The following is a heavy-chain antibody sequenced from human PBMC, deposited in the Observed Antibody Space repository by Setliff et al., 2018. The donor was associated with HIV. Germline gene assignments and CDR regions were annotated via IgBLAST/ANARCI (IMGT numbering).Heavy chain of an antibody. CDR2: NIPMFGTV. CDR1: GGTFGSYA. J-gene: IGHJ6*03. V-gene: IGHV1-69*05. Sequence: SVKVSCKAPGGTFGSYAISWVRQAPGQGLEWLGGNIPMFGTVSYAQKFQGRVTITTDESTSTAYMDLSSLRYEDTAIYYCARGEVIIDSYYYMNVWGKGTTVTVSS. CDR3: ARGEVIIDSYYYMNV.